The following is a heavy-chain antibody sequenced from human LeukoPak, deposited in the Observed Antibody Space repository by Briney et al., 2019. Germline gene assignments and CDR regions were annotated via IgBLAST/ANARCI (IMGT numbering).Heavy chain of an antibody. CDR2: IWGDGSNQ. CDR3: ARDGIQSIDY. J-gene: IGHJ4*02. V-gene: IGHV3-33*01. D-gene: IGHD1-14*01. CDR1: GFTFRTYG. Sequence: GGSLRLSCATSGFTFRTYGMHWVRRAPGKGLEWVAFIWGDGSNQYYADSVRGRFTISRDNSKNSLYLEMNSLRAEDTAVYYCARDGIQSIDYWGQGTLVTVSS.